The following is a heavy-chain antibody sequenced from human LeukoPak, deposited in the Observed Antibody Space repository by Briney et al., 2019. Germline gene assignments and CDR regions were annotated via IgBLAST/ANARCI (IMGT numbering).Heavy chain of an antibody. J-gene: IGHJ3*02. Sequence: GGSLRLSCAASGFSFNNAWMSWVRQAPGKGLEWVGHIKRKSDGGTTDYGAPVQGRFTISRDDSKNTLYIQMNNLEVEDTAVYFCTTEGSIYGNHALDIWGQGTMVTVSS. CDR1: GFSFNNAW. CDR2: IKRKSDGGTT. CDR3: TTEGSIYGNHALDI. V-gene: IGHV3-15*01. D-gene: IGHD3-10*01.